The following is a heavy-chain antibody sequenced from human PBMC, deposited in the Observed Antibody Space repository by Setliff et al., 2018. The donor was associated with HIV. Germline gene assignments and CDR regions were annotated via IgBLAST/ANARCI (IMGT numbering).Heavy chain of an antibody. Sequence: KISCEASGYTFTNYWIGWVRQMPGKGLEWMGIIYPGDSDIIYSPSFQGQVTISADKSITTAYLQWSSLKASDTAIYYCVRHRSAVAGTRIGYCYYMGVWGKGTTVTVSS. J-gene: IGHJ6*03. CDR3: VRHRSAVAGTRIGYCYYMGV. D-gene: IGHD6-19*01. V-gene: IGHV5-51*01. CDR1: GYTFTNYW. CDR2: IYPGDSDI.